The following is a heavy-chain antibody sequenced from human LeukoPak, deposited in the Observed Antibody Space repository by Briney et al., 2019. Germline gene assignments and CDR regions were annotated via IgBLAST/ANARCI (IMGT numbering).Heavy chain of an antibody. J-gene: IGHJ4*02. CDR3: ARHRSPDGSTSCYSD. V-gene: IGHV4-38-2*01. D-gene: IGHD2-2*02. Sequence: SETLSLTCAVSGYSISSGYYWGWIRQPPGKGLEWIGTIYQYGSTYYNPSLKSRVTISVDTSKNQFSLKLSSVTAADTAVYYCARHRSPDGSTSCYSDWGQGTLVTVSS. CDR2: IYQYGST. CDR1: GYSISSGYY.